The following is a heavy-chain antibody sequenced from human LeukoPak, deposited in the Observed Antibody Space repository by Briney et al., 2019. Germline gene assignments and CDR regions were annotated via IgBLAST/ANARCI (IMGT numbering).Heavy chain of an antibody. J-gene: IGHJ5*02. V-gene: IGHV4-30-2*01. CDR3: ARGSRNIVVVPAVSGGWFDP. CDR1: GGSISSGGYS. Sequence: SETLSLTCAVSGGSISSGGYSWSWIRQPPGKGLEWIGYIYHSGSTYYNPSLESRVTISVDRSKNQFSLKLSSVTAADTAVYYCARGSRNIVVVPAVSGGWFDPWGQGTLVTVSS. CDR2: IYHSGST. D-gene: IGHD2-2*01.